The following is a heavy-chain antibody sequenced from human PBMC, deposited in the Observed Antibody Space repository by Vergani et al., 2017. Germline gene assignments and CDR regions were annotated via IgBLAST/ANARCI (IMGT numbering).Heavy chain of an antibody. D-gene: IGHD3-22*01. CDR2: INPNSGGT. CDR1: GYTFTSYY. Sequence: QVQLVQSGAEVKKPGASVKVSCKASGYTFTSYYMHWVRQAPGQGLEWMGWINPNSGGTNYAQKFQGRVTMTRDTSISTAYMELSRLRSDDTAVYYCARVGYYYDSSGYFSDWGQGTLVTVSS. CDR3: ARVGYYYDSSGYFSD. J-gene: IGHJ4*02. V-gene: IGHV1-2*02.